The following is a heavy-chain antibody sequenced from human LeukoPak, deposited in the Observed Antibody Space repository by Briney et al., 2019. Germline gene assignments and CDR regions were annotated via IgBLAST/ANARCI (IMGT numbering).Heavy chain of an antibody. CDR2: IIPILGIA. J-gene: IGHJ3*02. Sequence: SVKVSCKASGGTFSSYAISWVRQAPGQGLEWMGRIIPILGIANYAQKFQGRVTITADKSTSTAYMELSSLRSEDTAVYYCARVGSTSCCDAFDIWGQGTMVTVSS. D-gene: IGHD2-2*01. V-gene: IGHV1-69*04. CDR3: ARVGSTSCCDAFDI. CDR1: GGTFSSYA.